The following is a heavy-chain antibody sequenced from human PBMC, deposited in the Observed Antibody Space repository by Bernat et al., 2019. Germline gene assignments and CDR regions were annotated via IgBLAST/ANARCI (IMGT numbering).Heavy chain of an antibody. Sequence: EVQLLESGGGLVQPGGSLRLSCGASGFTFSSFAMSWARQAAGRGLEWVPGISGSGDSTYYADSVKGRFTISSDNSKNTLYLQMNSLRAEDTAVYYCAKGIYPKGYCSGGNCYYYFYGMDVWGQGTTVTVSS. CDR2: ISGSGDST. D-gene: IGHD2-15*01. CDR3: AKGIYPKGYCSGGNCYYYFYGMDV. V-gene: IGHV3-23*01. CDR1: GFTFSSFA. J-gene: IGHJ6*02.